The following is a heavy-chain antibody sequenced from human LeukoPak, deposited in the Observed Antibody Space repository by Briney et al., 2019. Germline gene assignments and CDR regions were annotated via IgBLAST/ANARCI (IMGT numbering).Heavy chain of an antibody. CDR2: IIPIFGTA. V-gene: IGHV1-69*13. D-gene: IGHD4-17*01. CDR3: ARHYGAYSPFDY. J-gene: IGHJ4*02. Sequence: SVKVACKASGGTFSSYAISWVRQAPGQGLEWMGGIIPIFGTANYAQKFQGRVTITADESTSTAYMELSSLRSEDTAVYYCARHYGAYSPFDYWGQGTLVTVSS. CDR1: GGTFSSYA.